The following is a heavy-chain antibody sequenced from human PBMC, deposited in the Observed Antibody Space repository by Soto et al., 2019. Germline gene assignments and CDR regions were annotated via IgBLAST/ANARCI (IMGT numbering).Heavy chain of an antibody. CDR1: GFTVSSHY. Sequence: EVQLVESGGDLVQPGGSLRLSCAASGFTVSSHYMNWVRQAPGKGLEWVSLIQSGGSTFYADSVEGRFTISRDNSKTHLFLQMNSLIVEDTAMYYCSRDDVYCSVGSCYVVPMDVWGRGTTVTVSS. D-gene: IGHD2-15*01. CDR2: IQSGGST. CDR3: SRDDVYCSVGSCYVVPMDV. J-gene: IGHJ6*04. V-gene: IGHV3-66*01.